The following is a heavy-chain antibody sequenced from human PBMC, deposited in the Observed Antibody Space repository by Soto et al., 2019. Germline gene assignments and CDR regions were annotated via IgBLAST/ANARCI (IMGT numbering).Heavy chain of an antibody. D-gene: IGHD3-9*01. CDR1: GFTFSSYA. V-gene: IGHV3-23*01. Sequence: GGSLRPSCAASGFTFSSYAMSWVRQAPGKGLEWVSAISGSGGSTYYADSVKGRFTISRDNSKNTLYLQMNSLRAEDTAVYYCAKITEGLTGYYMAPPLINFDYWGQGTLVTVSS. CDR3: AKITEGLTGYYMAPPLINFDY. CDR2: ISGSGGST. J-gene: IGHJ4*02.